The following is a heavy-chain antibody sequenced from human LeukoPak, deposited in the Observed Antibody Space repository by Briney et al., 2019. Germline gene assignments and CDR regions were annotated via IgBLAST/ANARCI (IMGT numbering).Heavy chain of an antibody. D-gene: IGHD6-13*01. CDR1: GFTFSSYA. CDR3: AKRQQGTFDY. Sequence: GGSLRLSCAASGFTFSSYAMSWVRRAPGKGLEWFSAISGSGGSTYYADSGKGRFTISRDNSKNTLYLQMNSLRAEDTAVYYCAKRQQGTFDYWGQGTLVTVSS. V-gene: IGHV3-23*01. CDR2: ISGSGGST. J-gene: IGHJ4*02.